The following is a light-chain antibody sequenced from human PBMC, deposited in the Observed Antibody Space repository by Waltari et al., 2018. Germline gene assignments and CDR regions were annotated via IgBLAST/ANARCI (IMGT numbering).Light chain of an antibody. J-gene: IGLJ3*02. CDR3: CSFAGRSWL. V-gene: IGLV2-23*01. CDR2: ETT. CDR1: SSDLGLYDL. Sequence: QSALTQPASVSASLGQSLTNSCPGTSSDLGLYDLISWYQQHPGKAPKLIIHETTKRPSGVPNRVSGSKSGNTASLTISGLQAEDEADYYCCSFAGRSWLFGGGTKLTVL.